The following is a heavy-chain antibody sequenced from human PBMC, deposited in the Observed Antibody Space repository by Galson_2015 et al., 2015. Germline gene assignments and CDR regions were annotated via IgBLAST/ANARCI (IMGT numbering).Heavy chain of an antibody. V-gene: IGHV1-2*04. D-gene: IGHD3-10*01. CDR3: ARDKSGNFDI. CDR1: GYTFTGYD. CDR2: INPNSGGT. J-gene: IGHJ3*02. Sequence: SVKVSCKASGYTFTGYDIHWVRQAPGQGLEWMGWINPNSGGTNYAQKFQGWVTMTRDTSISAAYMELSRLKSDDTAVYYCARDKSGNFDIWGQGTMVTVSS.